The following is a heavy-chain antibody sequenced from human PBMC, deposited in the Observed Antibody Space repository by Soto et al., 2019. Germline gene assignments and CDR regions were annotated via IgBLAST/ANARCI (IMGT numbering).Heavy chain of an antibody. CDR1: GYTFTSYG. CDR2: ISAYNGNT. CDR3: AREGCSGGSCYGWFDP. Sequence: QVQLVQSGAEVKKPGASVKVSCKASGYTFTSYGISWVRQAPGQGLEWMGWISAYNGNTNYAKKLQGRVTMTTDTSTSAAYMELRSLRSGDTAVYYCAREGCSGGSCYGWFDPWGQGTLVTVSS. J-gene: IGHJ5*02. V-gene: IGHV1-18*01. D-gene: IGHD2-15*01.